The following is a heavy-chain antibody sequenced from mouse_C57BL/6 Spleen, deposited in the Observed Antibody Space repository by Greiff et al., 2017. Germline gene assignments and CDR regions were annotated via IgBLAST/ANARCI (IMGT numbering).Heavy chain of an antibody. J-gene: IGHJ2*01. D-gene: IGHD2-4*01. V-gene: IGHV1-55*01. CDR2: IYPGSGST. CDR3: ARDYYDYDDVYFDY. CDR1: GYTFTSYW. Sequence: QVQLQQPGAELVKPGASVKMSCKASGYTFTSYWITWVKQRPGQGLEWIGVIYPGSGSTNYNEKFKSKATLTVDTSSSTAYMQLSSLTSEDSAVYYCARDYYDYDDVYFDYWGQGTTLTVSS.